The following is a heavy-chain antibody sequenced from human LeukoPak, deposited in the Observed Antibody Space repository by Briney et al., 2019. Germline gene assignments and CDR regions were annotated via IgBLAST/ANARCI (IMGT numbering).Heavy chain of an antibody. Sequence: PSETLSLTCTVSGGSISSSSYYWGWIRQPPGKGLEWIGSIYYSGSTYYNPSLKSRVTISVDTSKNQFSLKLSSVTAADTAVYYCARLNPLWIGEWEYDYWGQGTLVTVSS. CDR1: GGSISSSSYY. D-gene: IGHD3-10*01. CDR2: IYYSGST. CDR3: ARLNPLWIGEWEYDY. J-gene: IGHJ4*02. V-gene: IGHV4-39*01.